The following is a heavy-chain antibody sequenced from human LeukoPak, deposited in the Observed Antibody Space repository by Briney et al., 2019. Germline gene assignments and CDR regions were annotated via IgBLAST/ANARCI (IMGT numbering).Heavy chain of an antibody. Sequence: SETLSLTCTVSGGSIGSNYWSWIRQPPGKGLEWIGCIDYSGSTKYNPALKNRVTISVDTSKNQFSLRLSSVTAADTAVYYCARDGRAGSLFAYWGQGTLVTVSS. CDR2: IDYSGST. CDR3: ARDGRAGSLFAY. V-gene: IGHV4-59*01. J-gene: IGHJ4*02. D-gene: IGHD6-19*01. CDR1: GGSIGSNY.